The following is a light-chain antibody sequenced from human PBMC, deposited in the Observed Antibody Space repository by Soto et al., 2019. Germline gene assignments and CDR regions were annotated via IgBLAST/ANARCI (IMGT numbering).Light chain of an antibody. CDR3: SSHTSTSRYV. J-gene: IGLJ1*01. V-gene: IGLV2-14*03. CDR2: DVS. Sequence: QSALTQPASVSGSPGQSITLSCTGTGSDVGGNHVSWYQQHPGKAPRLIIYDVSNRPSGISNRFSGSKSDNTASLTISGLQADDEADYYCSSHTSTSRYVFGTGTKLTVL. CDR1: GSDVGGNH.